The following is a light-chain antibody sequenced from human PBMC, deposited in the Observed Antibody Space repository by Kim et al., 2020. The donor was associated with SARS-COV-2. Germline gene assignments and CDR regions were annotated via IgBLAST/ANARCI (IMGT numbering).Light chain of an antibody. CDR2: DAS. CDR3: QQFNNYPLT. CDR1: QGISSA. Sequence: ASVGDSVTITCRASQGISSALAWYQQKPGKAPQLLIYDASSLESGVPSRFSGSGSGTDFTLTISSLQPEDFATYYCQQFNNYPLTFGGGTKVDIK. V-gene: IGKV1D-13*01. J-gene: IGKJ4*01.